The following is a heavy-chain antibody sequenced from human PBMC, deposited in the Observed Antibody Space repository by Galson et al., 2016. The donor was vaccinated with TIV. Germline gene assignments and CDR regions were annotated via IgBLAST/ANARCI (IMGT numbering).Heavy chain of an antibody. CDR1: GYAFTSRA. V-gene: IGHV1-3*01. CDR3: ASDGGGTPAKSLGY. Sequence: SVKVSCKASGYAFTSRAVHWVRQAPGQSLEWMAWINAGNGNEKYSENFQGRLTITRDTSASTVYMELSSLRSEDTAVYYCASDGGGTPAKSLGYWGQGTLVTVSS. CDR2: INAGNGNE. D-gene: IGHD3-16*01. J-gene: IGHJ4*02.